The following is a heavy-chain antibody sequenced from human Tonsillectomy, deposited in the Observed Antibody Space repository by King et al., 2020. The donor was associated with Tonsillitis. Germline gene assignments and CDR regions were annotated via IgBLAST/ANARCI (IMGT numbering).Heavy chain of an antibody. D-gene: IGHD7-27*01. CDR2: ISFDATRQ. V-gene: IGHV3-33*05. Sequence: VQLVESGGGVVQPGGSLRLSCASSGFAFKSYGMHWVRQAPGKGLEWEAVISFDATRQNYADSVKGRFTISRDNAKNTLYLQMNSLTAEDTAVYYCARERLYSGAWGIDYWGQGSLVTVSS. CDR1: GFAFKSYG. CDR3: ARERLYSGAWGIDY. J-gene: IGHJ4*02.